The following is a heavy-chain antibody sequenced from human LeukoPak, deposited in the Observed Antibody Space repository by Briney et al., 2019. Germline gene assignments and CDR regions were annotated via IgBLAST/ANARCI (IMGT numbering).Heavy chain of an antibody. CDR2: ISSSSYI. Sequence: PGGSLRLSCAASGFTFSSYSMSWVRQAPGKGLEWVSSISSSSYIYYADSVKGRFTISRVNAENSLYLQMNSLRAEDTAVYYCARVPLRFLEWDQFDYWGQGTLVTVSS. CDR1: GFTFSSYS. CDR3: ARVPLRFLEWDQFDY. D-gene: IGHD3-3*01. J-gene: IGHJ4*02. V-gene: IGHV3-21*01.